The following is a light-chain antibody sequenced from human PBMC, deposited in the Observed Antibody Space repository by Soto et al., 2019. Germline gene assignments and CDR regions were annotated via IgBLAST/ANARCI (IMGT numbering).Light chain of an antibody. J-gene: IGLJ1*01. V-gene: IGLV2-8*01. CDR3: SSYAGSKNFV. CDR2: EVS. CDR1: SSDIGAYIY. Sequence: PPSASGSPGQSVTISCTGTSSDIGAYIYVSWYQQHPGKAPKLMISEVSRRPSGVPERFSGSKSGDTASLTVSGLQAEDEAHYYCSSYAGSKNFVFGTGTKVTDL.